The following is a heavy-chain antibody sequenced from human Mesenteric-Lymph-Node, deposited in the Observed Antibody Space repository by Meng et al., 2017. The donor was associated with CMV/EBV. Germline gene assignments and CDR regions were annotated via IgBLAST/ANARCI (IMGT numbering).Heavy chain of an antibody. D-gene: IGHD3-3*01. V-gene: IGHV3-74*01. CDR1: GFTFSSYW. CDR3: ARDPGYDFWSGYHD. CDR2: INSDGSTT. J-gene: IGHJ4*02. Sequence: GESLKISCAASGFTFSSYWMHWVRQAPGEGLVWVSRINSDGSTTTYADSVKGRFTISRDNAKKTLYLQMDGLRAEDTAVYYCARDPGYDFWSGYHDWGQGTLVTVSS.